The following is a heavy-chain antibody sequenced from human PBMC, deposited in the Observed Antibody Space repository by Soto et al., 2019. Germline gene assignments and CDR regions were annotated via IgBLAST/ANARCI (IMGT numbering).Heavy chain of an antibody. CDR2: ISYDGNYI. V-gene: IGHV3-30*18. Sequence: QVQLVESGGGVVQPGASLRLSCEASGFAFSSYAMHWVRQAPGQGLEWVGVISYDGNYIYYADSVKGRFTIPRDNSKNSIYVQVNSLRPEDTAVYYCAKGILSATIRPYAMDVWGQGTPVTVSS. CDR1: GFAFSSYA. CDR3: AKGILSATIRPYAMDV. J-gene: IGHJ6*02. D-gene: IGHD3-16*01.